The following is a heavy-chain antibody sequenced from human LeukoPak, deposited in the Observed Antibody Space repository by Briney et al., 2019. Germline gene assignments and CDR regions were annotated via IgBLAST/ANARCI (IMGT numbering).Heavy chain of an antibody. V-gene: IGHV3-30*02. CDR2: IRYDGSNK. CDR1: GFTFSSYG. Sequence: GGSLRLSCAASGFTFSSYGMHWVRQAPGKGLEWVAFIRYDGSNKYYADSVKGRFTVSRDNSKNTLYLQMNSLRAEDTAVYYCAKDAPSSAGIFGVVKVLGLGYWGQGTLVTVSS. D-gene: IGHD3-3*01. J-gene: IGHJ4*02. CDR3: AKDAPSSAGIFGVVKVLGLGY.